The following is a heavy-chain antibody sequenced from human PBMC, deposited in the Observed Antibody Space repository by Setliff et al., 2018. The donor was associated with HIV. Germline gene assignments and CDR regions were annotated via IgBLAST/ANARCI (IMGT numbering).Heavy chain of an antibody. D-gene: IGHD1-20*01. V-gene: IGHV4-34*01. CDR2: INQERTT. CDR3: ARVRFNFDNVRCFDL. Sequence: SETLSLTCAVYRGSFSHYYWTWTRQSPGKGLEWIAEINQERTTFYNPSLKSRVTMSLDTSRNEVSLRLSSVTAADTATYFCARVRFNFDNVRCFDLWGPGTLVTRLL. CDR1: RGSFSHYY. J-gene: IGHJ2*01.